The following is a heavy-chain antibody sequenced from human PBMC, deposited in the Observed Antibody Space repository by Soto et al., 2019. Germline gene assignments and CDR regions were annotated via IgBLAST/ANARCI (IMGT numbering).Heavy chain of an antibody. CDR3: ATLFNYYDSRGYAEYYVDH. CDR2: SSYSGKT. CDR1: GGSMRSGGYF. Sequence: QVQLQESGPGLVKPSQTLSLTCTVSGGSMRSGGYFWSRIRQQPGKGLEWIGHSSYSGKTNYSPSLKCRLTMSVDTKSQFSLKLTSVTAADTAIYYCATLFNYYDSRGYAEYYVDHWGQGALVTVSS. J-gene: IGHJ4*02. V-gene: IGHV4-31*03. D-gene: IGHD3-22*01.